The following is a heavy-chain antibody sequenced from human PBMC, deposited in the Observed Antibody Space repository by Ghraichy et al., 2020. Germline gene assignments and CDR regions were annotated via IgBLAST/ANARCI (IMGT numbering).Heavy chain of an antibody. CDR1: GDSISSGGYY. CDR3: ARDPYSNPGGLDV. CDR2: ISYSGST. J-gene: IGHJ6*02. D-gene: IGHD4-11*01. V-gene: IGHV4-31*03. Sequence: SETLSLTCTVSGDSISSGGYYWSWIRQHPGKGLEWIGFISYSGSTYYTPSLKSRLTISVDTSKNQFSLKLTSVTAADTAVYYCARDPYSNPGGLDVWGQGTTVTVSS.